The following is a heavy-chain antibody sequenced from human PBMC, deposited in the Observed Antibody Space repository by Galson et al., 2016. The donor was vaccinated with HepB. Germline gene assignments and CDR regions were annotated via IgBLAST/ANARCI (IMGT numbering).Heavy chain of an antibody. Sequence: SLRLSCAASGFTFRNYGMTWVRQAPGKGLEWVSIVGNSGDGTYYADSVKGRFTISRDNSKSTLYLQMNSLRAEDTAVYYCVKDGPPNGWSDFEYWGQGSLVTVSS. V-gene: IGHV3-23*01. J-gene: IGHJ4*02. D-gene: IGHD6-19*01. CDR3: VKDGPPNGWSDFEY. CDR1: GFTFRNYG. CDR2: VGNSGDGT.